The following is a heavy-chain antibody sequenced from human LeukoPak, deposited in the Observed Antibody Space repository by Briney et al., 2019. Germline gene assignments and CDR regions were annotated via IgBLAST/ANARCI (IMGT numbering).Heavy chain of an antibody. V-gene: IGHV1-2*02. CDR3: ARDGHRRYHYDSSGREDAFDI. Sequence: ASVKVSCKASGYTFTGYYMHWVRQAPGQGLEWMGWINPNSGGTNYAQKFQGRVTMTRDTSTSTAYMELRSLRSDDTAVYCCARDGHRRYHYDSSGREDAFDIWGQGTMVTVSS. J-gene: IGHJ3*02. CDR1: GYTFTGYY. CDR2: INPNSGGT. D-gene: IGHD3-22*01.